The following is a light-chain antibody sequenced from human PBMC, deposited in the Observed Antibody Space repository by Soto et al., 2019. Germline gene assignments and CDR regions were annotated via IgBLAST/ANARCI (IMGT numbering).Light chain of an antibody. Sequence: QSVLTQPASVSGSPGQSITISCTGTSSDVGSYNLVSWYQQHPGKAPKLMIYEGSKRPSGVSNRFSGSKSGNTASLTISGLQAEYEADYYCCSYAGSSTSYVFGTGTKVTV. CDR1: SSDVGSYNL. CDR3: CSYAGSSTSYV. CDR2: EGS. J-gene: IGLJ1*01. V-gene: IGLV2-23*01.